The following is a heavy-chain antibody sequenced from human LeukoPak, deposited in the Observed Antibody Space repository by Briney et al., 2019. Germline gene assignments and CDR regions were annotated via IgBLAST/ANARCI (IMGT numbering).Heavy chain of an antibody. Sequence: GTSLRLSCAASGFTFSTYGMHWVRQAPGKGLEWVALITYDGYYKYYSDSVKGRFTISSDTSKNTLSLQMNSLRAEDTAVYYCARDLSPVVRASPMGYWDQGTLVTVSS. CDR2: ITYDGYYK. J-gene: IGHJ4*02. V-gene: IGHV3-30*03. D-gene: IGHD3-10*01. CDR3: ARDLSPVVRASPMGY. CDR1: GFTFSTYG.